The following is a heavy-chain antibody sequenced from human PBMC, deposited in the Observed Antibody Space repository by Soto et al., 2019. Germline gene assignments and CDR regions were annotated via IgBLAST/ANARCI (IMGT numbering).Heavy chain of an antibody. Sequence: PSETLSLTCTVSGGSISSYYWSWIRQPPGKGLERIGYIYYTGNTNYNPSLKSRVTISVDTSKNQFSLKLTSLTAADTAVYYCARSRTSCEEEFDYWGQGTLVTVSS. CDR1: GGSISSYY. V-gene: IGHV4-59*01. D-gene: IGHD2-2*01. CDR3: ARSRTSCEEEFDY. J-gene: IGHJ4*02. CDR2: IYYTGNT.